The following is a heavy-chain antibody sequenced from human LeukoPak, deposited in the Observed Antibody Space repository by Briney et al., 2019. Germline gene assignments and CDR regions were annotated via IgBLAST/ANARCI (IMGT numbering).Heavy chain of an antibody. CDR1: GYIFTGYY. CDR3: ASWDNLGGGVFDI. CDR2: INPNSGVT. V-gene: IGHV1-2*06. Sequence: ASVKVSCKASGYIFTGYYIHWLRQAPGQGLEWMGRINPNSGVTNYAQKFQGGVTMTSDTSITTAYMELNSLRSDDTAVYYCASWDNLGGGVFDIWGQGTMITVSS. J-gene: IGHJ3*02. D-gene: IGHD1-14*01.